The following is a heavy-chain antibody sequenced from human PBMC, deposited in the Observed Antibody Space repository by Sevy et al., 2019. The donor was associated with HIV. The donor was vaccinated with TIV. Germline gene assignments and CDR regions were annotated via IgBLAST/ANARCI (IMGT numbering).Heavy chain of an antibody. J-gene: IGHJ3*02. CDR1: GFSVSNSY. CDR3: ARLSVYYYDSSGYYTTGHAFDI. Sequence: GGSLRLSCAASGFSVSNSYMSWVRQAPGKGLQWVSVIYSGDSTYYIDSVKGRFTISRDNSKNTLYLQMNSLRAEDTAVYYCARLSVYYYDSSGYYTTGHAFDIWGQGTMVTVSS. CDR2: IYSGDST. D-gene: IGHD3-22*01. V-gene: IGHV3-53*01.